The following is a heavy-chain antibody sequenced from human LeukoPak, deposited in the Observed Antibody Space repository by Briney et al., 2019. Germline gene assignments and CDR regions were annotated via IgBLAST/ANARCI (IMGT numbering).Heavy chain of an antibody. CDR1: GFTFSTYS. J-gene: IGHJ4*02. CDR3: ARKTYYYDSGSYSKSYYFDY. Sequence: GGSLRLSCAVSGFTFSTYSMNWVRQAPGKGLEWVSDISRSSTDTNYADSVKGRFTISRDNAKNSLFLQLNSLRAEDTAVYYCARKTYYYDSGSYSKSYYFDYWGQGTLVTVSS. D-gene: IGHD3-10*01. CDR2: ISRSSTDT. V-gene: IGHV3-21*05.